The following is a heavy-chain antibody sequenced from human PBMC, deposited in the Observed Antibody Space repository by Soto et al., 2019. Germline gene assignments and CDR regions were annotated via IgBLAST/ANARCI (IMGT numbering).Heavy chain of an antibody. J-gene: IGHJ1*01. CDR1: GGSISRYY. Sequence: SETLSLTCTVSGGSISRYYWSWIRQPPGKGLEWIGYIYYSGSTNYNPSLKSRVTISVDTSKNQFSLKLSSVTAADTAVYYCARQGYGDYYPAEYFQHWGQGTLVTVSS. CDR3: ARQGYGDYYPAEYFQH. CDR2: IYYSGST. D-gene: IGHD4-17*01. V-gene: IGHV4-59*01.